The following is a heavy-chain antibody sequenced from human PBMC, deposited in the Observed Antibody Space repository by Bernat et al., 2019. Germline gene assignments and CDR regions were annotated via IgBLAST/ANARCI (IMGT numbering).Heavy chain of an antibody. CDR1: GFTFSNYW. CDR2: IKKDGSEK. CDR3: TRDLDIVRVFVGYDAFDI. D-gene: IGHD2/OR15-2a*01. Sequence: EVQLVESGGGLVQPGGFLRLSCAASGFTFSNYWMSWVRQAPGKGLEWVANIKKDGSEKYYVDSVMGRFTIYRDNAKNSLYLQMNSLRAEDTAVYYCTRDLDIVRVFVGYDAFDIWGQGTMVSVS. V-gene: IGHV3-7*01. J-gene: IGHJ3*02.